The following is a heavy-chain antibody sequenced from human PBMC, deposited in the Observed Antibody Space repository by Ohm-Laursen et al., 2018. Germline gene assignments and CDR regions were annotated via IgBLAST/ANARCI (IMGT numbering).Heavy chain of an antibody. CDR3: ARIESDSGGYWYFGMDV. D-gene: IGHD3-22*01. CDR1: GDSISAHY. Sequence: PSQTLSLTCSVSGDSISAHYWSWIRQPPGKGLEWIGYIYYSGSTNYNPSLKSRVTISVDTSKNQFSLKLSSVTAADTALYYCARIESDSGGYWYFGMDVWGQGTTVTVSS. J-gene: IGHJ6*02. CDR2: IYYSGST. V-gene: IGHV4-59*11.